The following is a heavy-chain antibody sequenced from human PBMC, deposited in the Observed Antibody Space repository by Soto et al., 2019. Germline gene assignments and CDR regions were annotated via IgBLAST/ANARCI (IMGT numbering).Heavy chain of an antibody. D-gene: IGHD3-22*01. CDR3: ARHYSRGPTVDSYYYGMDV. CDR1: GCSISSYY. Sequence: SETLSLTCTVSGCSISSYYWSWIRQPPGKGLEWIGYIYYSGSTNYNPSLKSRVTISVDTSKNQFSLKLSSVTAADTAVYYCARHYSRGPTVDSYYYGMDVWGQGTTVTVSS. V-gene: IGHV4-59*08. CDR2: IYYSGST. J-gene: IGHJ6*02.